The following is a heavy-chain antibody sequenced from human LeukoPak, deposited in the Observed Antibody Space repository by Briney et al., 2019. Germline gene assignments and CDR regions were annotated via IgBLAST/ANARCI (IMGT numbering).Heavy chain of an antibody. CDR1: GGSISSYY. CDR2: IYTSGST. J-gene: IGHJ6*03. CDR3: ARDDVVVVAATPSDYYYYYMDV. D-gene: IGHD2-15*01. V-gene: IGHV4-4*07. Sequence: SETLSLTCTVSGGSISSYYWSWIRQPAGKGLEWIGRIYTSGSTNYNPSLKSRVTMSVDTPKNQFSLKLSSVTAADTAVYYCARDDVVVVAATPSDYYYYYMDVWGKGTTVNVSS.